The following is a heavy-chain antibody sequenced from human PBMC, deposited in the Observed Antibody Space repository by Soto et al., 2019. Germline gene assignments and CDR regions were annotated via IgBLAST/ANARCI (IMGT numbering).Heavy chain of an antibody. CDR3: ARHYCSSTSCYPVYYYYYGMDV. J-gene: IGHJ6*02. CDR1: GYSLTSYW. CDR2: IYPGDSDT. V-gene: IGHV5-51*01. Sequence: PGESLKISCKGSGYSLTSYWIGWVRQMPGKGLEWMGIIYPGDSDTRYSPSFQGQVTISADKSISTAYLQWSSLKASDTAMYYCARHYCSSTSCYPVYYYYYGMDVWGQGTTVTVSS. D-gene: IGHD2-2*01.